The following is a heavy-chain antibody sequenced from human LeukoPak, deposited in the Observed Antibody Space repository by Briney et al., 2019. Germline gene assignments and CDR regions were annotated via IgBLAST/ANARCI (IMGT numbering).Heavy chain of an antibody. Sequence: GGSLTLSCATTAFSFNTYGMHWVRQAPGKGLQWVAFIRYNGNDQYYADSVKGRFTISRDNAKNSLYLQMNSLRAEDTAVYYCARGVGCTNGVCTYDAFDIWGQGTMVTVSS. CDR3: ARGVGCTNGVCTYDAFDI. V-gene: IGHV3-30*02. CDR1: AFSFNTYG. J-gene: IGHJ3*02. D-gene: IGHD2-8*01. CDR2: IRYNGNDQ.